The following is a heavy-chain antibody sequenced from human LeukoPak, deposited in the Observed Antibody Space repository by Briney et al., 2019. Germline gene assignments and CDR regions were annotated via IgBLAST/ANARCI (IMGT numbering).Heavy chain of an antibody. D-gene: IGHD2-15*01. CDR3: ARIMGEYCSGGSCIDY. J-gene: IGHJ4*02. CDR2: IIPIFGTA. CDR1: GYTFTGYY. V-gene: IGHV1-69*13. Sequence: SVKVSCKASGYTFTGYYMHWVRQAPGQGLEWMGGIIPIFGTANYAQKFQGRVTITADESRSTAYMELSSLRSEDTAVYYCARIMGEYCSGGSCIDYWGQGTLVTVSS.